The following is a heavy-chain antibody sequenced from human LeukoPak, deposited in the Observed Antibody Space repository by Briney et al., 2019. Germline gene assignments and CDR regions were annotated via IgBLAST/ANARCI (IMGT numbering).Heavy chain of an antibody. D-gene: IGHD6-13*01. CDR2: ISGSSSPI. CDR1: GFTFSPYS. Sequence: GGSLRLSCAASGFTFSPYSMNWVRQAPGKGLEWVSYISGSSSPIYYADSVKGRFTISRDNAKNSLYLQMNSLRAEDTAVYYCARFKQQPESAFDIWGQGTMVTVSS. V-gene: IGHV3-48*04. J-gene: IGHJ3*02. CDR3: ARFKQQPESAFDI.